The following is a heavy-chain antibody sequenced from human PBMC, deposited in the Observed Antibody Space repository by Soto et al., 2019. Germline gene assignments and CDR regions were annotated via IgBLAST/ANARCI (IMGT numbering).Heavy chain of an antibody. D-gene: IGHD3-3*01. CDR1: GFTFSSYA. J-gene: IGHJ6*03. CDR3: GKATSTLFLANRDV. V-gene: IGHV3-23*01. Sequence: GGSLRLSCVASGFTFSSYAMSWVRQAPGKELEWVSVISGSGGKTFFPDSVKGRFIISRDNSKNMLYLQMNSLRAEDTAVYYCGKATSTLFLANRDVWGRGTTVTVS. CDR2: ISGSGGKT.